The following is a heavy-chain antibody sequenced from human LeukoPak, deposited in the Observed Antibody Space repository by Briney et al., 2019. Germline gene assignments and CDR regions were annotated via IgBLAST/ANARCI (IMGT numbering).Heavy chain of an antibody. CDR2: IYYSGTT. J-gene: IGHJ4*02. Sequence: SETLSLTCTVSGGSISTKNYFWGWIRQPPGKGLEWIGSIYYSGTTSYNPSLKSRVTISVDTSTNQFSLKLNSVTAADTAVYYCASPGVGAFDYWGQGTLVSVSS. V-gene: IGHV4-39*01. CDR3: ASPGVGAFDY. CDR1: GGSISTKNYF. D-gene: IGHD1-26*01.